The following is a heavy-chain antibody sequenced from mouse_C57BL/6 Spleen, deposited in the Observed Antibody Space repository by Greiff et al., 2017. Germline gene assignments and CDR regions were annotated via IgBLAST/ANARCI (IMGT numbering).Heavy chain of an antibody. CDR2: ISDGGSYT. J-gene: IGHJ2*01. V-gene: IGHV5-4*01. CDR1: GFTFSSYA. CDR3: ARDPSRGNSYYFDY. Sequence: EVKLMESGGGLVKPGGSLKLSCAASGFTFSSYAMSWVRQTPEKRLEWVATISDGGSYTYSPDNVKGRFTISRDNAKNNLYLQMSHLKSEDTAMYYCARDPSRGNSYYFDYWGQGTTLTVSS.